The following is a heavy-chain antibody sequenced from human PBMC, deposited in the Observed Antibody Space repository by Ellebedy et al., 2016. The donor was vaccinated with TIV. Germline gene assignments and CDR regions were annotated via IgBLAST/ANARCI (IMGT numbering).Heavy chain of an antibody. V-gene: IGHV3-23*01. Sequence: GESLKISCAASGFTFSNYAMCWVRQAPGKGLEWVSTISGSNTYYADSVRGRLTISRDNSRNTLYLQINSLRAEDTAIYYCARDSGKYGWNSEYWGQGTQVTVSS. D-gene: IGHD3-10*01. CDR2: ISGSNT. CDR3: ARDSGKYGWNSEY. CDR1: GFTFSNYA. J-gene: IGHJ4*02.